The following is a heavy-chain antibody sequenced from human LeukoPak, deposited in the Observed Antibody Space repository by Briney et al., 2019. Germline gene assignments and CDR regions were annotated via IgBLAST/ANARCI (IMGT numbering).Heavy chain of an antibody. CDR2: IYYSGGT. V-gene: IGHV4-59*08. Sequence: SSETRSLTCTLSGGSISSRYWSWIRQPPGQGLEWIGSIYYSGGTNYNPSLQSRVTISVDTPKIQFSLKLSSVTAADTAVYYCARWQYTISSGWFDPWGQGTLVTVSS. J-gene: IGHJ5*02. D-gene: IGHD6-6*01. CDR1: GGSISSRY. CDR3: ARWQYTISSGWFDP.